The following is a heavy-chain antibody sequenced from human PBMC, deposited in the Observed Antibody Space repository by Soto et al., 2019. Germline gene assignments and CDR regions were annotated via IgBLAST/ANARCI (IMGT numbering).Heavy chain of an antibody. CDR2: IYWDDDE. Sequence: QITLKESGPTLVKPTQTLTLTCTFSGFSFSTYGVGVGWIRQPPGKALEWLALIYWDDDERYSPSLHNRLTLTKDTSNNQVVLTMTDMEPWDTATYYCANRERPLGTVAFDFWGQGTMVTVSS. CDR1: GFSFSTYGVG. J-gene: IGHJ3*01. CDR3: ANRERPLGTVAFDF. V-gene: IGHV2-5*02. D-gene: IGHD3-16*01.